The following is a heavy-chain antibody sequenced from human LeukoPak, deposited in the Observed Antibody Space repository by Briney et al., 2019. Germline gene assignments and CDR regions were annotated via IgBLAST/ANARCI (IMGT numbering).Heavy chain of an antibody. Sequence: GGSLRLSCAASGFTVSNNYMSWVRQAPGKGLEWVSLIYIDGSTYYADSVKGRFTISRDNSKNTLYLQMNSLRGEDTAVFYCARAQGREKYFDLWGRGTLVTVSS. J-gene: IGHJ2*01. V-gene: IGHV3-66*01. CDR1: GFTVSNNY. CDR3: ARAQGREKYFDL. D-gene: IGHD5-24*01. CDR2: IYIDGST.